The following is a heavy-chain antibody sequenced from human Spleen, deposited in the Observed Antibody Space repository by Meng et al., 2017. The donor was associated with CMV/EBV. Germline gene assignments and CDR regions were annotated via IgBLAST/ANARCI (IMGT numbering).Heavy chain of an antibody. J-gene: IGHJ4*02. CDR2: INPNSGAT. V-gene: IGHV1-2*02. CDR1: GYTFTGYY. Sequence: ASVKVSCKASGYTFTGYYMHWVRQAPGQGLEWMGWINPNSGATDYAQKFQGRVTMTRDTSISTAYMDLSRLRSDDTAVYYCAASYSNYVLNFWGQGTLVTSPQ. CDR3: AASYSNYVLNF. D-gene: IGHD4/OR15-4a*01.